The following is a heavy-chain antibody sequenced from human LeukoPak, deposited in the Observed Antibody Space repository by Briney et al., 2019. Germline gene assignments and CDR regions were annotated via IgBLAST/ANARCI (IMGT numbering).Heavy chain of an antibody. CDR3: AKSGRLGAAAGRYFFDY. D-gene: IGHD6-13*01. J-gene: IGHJ4*02. V-gene: IGHV3-23*01. CDR2: ISGSGGST. CDR1: GFTFSSYG. Sequence: GGTLRLSCAASGFTFSSYGMSWVRQAPGKGLEWVSGISGSGGSTYYADSVKGRFTISRDNSKNTLYVQMNSLRAEDTAIYYCAKSGRLGAAAGRYFFDYWGQGTLVTVSS.